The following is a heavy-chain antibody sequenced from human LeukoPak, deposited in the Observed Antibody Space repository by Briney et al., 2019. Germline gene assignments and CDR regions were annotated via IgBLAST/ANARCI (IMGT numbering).Heavy chain of an antibody. D-gene: IGHD3-22*01. CDR3: TTVRYYESSGSYGGNVDC. CDR1: GLPLSKPW. CDR2: IKSKTHGGTT. Sequence: GEPLTLSRAASGLPLSKPWMSWARPPPGEGLEWGGRIKSKTHGGTTDYAAPVQGRSTISREDSQNTPYLEMNSLKTELTAGSYCTTVRYYESSGSYGGNVDCWGQGTLVTVSS. J-gene: IGHJ4*02. V-gene: IGHV3-15*01.